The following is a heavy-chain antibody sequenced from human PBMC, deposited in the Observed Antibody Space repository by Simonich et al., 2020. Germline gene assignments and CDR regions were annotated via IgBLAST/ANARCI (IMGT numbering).Heavy chain of an antibody. D-gene: IGHD2-8*01. CDR1: GGSISSSSYY. V-gene: IGHV4-39*01. J-gene: IGHJ4*02. Sequence: QLQLQESGPGLVKPSETLSLTCTVSGGSISSSSYYWGWIRQPPGKGLEGIGSIYYSRSTYYNPALKSRVTISVDTSKNQVSRKLSSVTAADTAVYYCARQRVLMVYAIDYWGQGTLVTVSS. CDR2: IYYSRST. CDR3: ARQRVLMVYAIDY.